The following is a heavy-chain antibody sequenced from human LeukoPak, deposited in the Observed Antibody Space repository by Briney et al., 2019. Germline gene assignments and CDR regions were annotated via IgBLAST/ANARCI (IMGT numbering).Heavy chain of an antibody. D-gene: IGHD5-12*01. CDR3: ARSGYSGYDSYYYYGMDV. V-gene: IGHV5-51*01. CDR1: GYSFATYW. CDR2: IYPGDSDT. Sequence: GESLKISCKGSGYSFATYWIGWVRQMPGKGLEWMGIIYPGDSDTRYSPSFQGQVIISADKSISTAYLQWSSLKASDTAMYYCARSGYSGYDSYYYYGMDVWGQGTTVTVSS. J-gene: IGHJ6*02.